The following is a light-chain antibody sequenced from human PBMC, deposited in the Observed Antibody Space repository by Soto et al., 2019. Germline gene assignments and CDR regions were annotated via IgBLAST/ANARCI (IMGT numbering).Light chain of an antibody. V-gene: IGKV3-20*01. CDR2: GAS. Sequence: EIVLTQSPGTLSLSPGERATLSCRASQSVSSSYLGWYQQKPGQAPRLLIFGASSRATGIPDRFSGSGSESDFTLTITRLEPEDFAMHYCQQYSDSAWTFGQGTRVEIK. CDR3: QQYSDSAWT. J-gene: IGKJ1*01. CDR1: QSVSSSY.